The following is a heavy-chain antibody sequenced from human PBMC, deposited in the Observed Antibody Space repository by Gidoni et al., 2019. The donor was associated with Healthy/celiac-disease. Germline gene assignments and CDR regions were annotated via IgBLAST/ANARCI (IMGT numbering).Heavy chain of an antibody. J-gene: IGHJ4*02. CDR1: GFTFSSYG. V-gene: IGHV3-33*01. Sequence: QVQLVESGGGVVQPGRSLRLSCAASGFTFSSYGMHWVRQAPGKGLEWVAVIWYDGSNKYYADSVKGRFTISRDNSKNTLYLQMNSLRAEDTAVYYCARDRPPYGSGSYYKFLLDYWGQGTLVTVSS. CDR3: ARDRPPYGSGSYYKFLLDY. D-gene: IGHD3-10*01. CDR2: IWYDGSNK.